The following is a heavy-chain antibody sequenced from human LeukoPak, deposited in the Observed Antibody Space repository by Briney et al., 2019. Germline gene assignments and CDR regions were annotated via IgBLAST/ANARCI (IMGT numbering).Heavy chain of an antibody. V-gene: IGHV4-59*12. J-gene: IGHJ5*02. CDR3: ARLGLDVVVVTAYARGWFDP. CDR1: GGSIRSYY. D-gene: IGHD2-15*01. Sequence: PSETLSLTCTVSGGSIRSYYWSWIRQPPGKGLEWIGYVYYTRTTNYNPSLKSRVSISVDTSKNQFSLKLLSSVTAADTAVYYCARLGLDVVVVTAYARGWFDPWGQGTLVTVSS. CDR2: VYYTRTT.